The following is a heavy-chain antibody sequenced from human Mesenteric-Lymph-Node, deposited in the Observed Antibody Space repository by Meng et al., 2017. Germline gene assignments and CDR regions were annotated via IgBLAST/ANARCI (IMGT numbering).Heavy chain of an antibody. Sequence: GSLRLSCPVSDFSISTNLHWGWIRQPPGKGLEWIGTIYYTGSIDYYNPSLKSRVTISIDASKKQFSLRLTSVTAADTAVYYCAAYTSGSYVDQWGQGTLVTVSS. D-gene: IGHD3-10*01. J-gene: IGHJ4*02. CDR3: AAYTSGSYVDQ. V-gene: IGHV4-38-2*01. CDR2: IYYTGSI. CDR1: DFSISTNLH.